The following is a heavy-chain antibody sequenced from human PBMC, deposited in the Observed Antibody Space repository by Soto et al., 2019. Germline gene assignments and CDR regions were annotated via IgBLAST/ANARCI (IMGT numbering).Heavy chain of an antibody. J-gene: IGHJ5*02. CDR2: ISWDGSNK. Sequence: GGSLRLSCAASGFPFSIYAMHLVRQSPGKGLEWVAFISWDGSNKYYADSVKGRFTISRDNSKNTLYLQMNSLRAEDTAVYYCTINSPEGSRSYTCASWGKGPRVT. CDR1: GFPFSIYA. D-gene: IGHD3-10*01. CDR3: TINSPEGSRSYTCAS. V-gene: IGHV3-30-3*01.